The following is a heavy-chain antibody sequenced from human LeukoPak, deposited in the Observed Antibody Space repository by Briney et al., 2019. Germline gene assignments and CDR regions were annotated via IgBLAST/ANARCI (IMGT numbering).Heavy chain of an antibody. CDR1: GFTFSSYA. V-gene: IGHV3-30*04. J-gene: IGHJ4*02. CDR2: ISYDGSNK. D-gene: IGHD1-26*01. CDR3: ARDPWEPTNYFDY. Sequence: GGSLRLSCAASGFTFSSYAMNWVRQAPGKGLEWVAIISYDGSNKYYADSVKGRFTISRDKSKNTLYLQMSSLRAEDTAVYYCARDPWEPTNYFDYWGQGTLVTVSS.